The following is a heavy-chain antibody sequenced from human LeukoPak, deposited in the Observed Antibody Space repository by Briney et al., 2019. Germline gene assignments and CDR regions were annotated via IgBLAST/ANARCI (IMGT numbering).Heavy chain of an antibody. Sequence: TGGSLRLSCAASVFTFSSYAMSWVRQAPGKGLEWVPAISGSGGSTYYAESVKGRLTISRDNSKNTLYLQMNSLRAEDTAVYYCAKTSPLNYGSGHRPYDYWGQGTLVTASS. CDR2: ISGSGGST. J-gene: IGHJ4*02. V-gene: IGHV3-23*01. D-gene: IGHD3-10*01. CDR3: AKTSPLNYGSGHRPYDY. CDR1: VFTFSSYA.